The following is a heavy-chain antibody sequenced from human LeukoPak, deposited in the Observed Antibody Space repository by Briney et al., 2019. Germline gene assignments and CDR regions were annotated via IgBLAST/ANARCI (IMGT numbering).Heavy chain of an antibody. CDR1: GYTFTDYY. Sequence: GASVKVSCKASGYTFTDYYIHWVRQAPGQGLEWMGWINPNSGGTTYAQKFQGRVTMTRDTSISTAYMELSRLRSDDTAVYYCARDREYSSSGVMTDPWGQGTLVTVSS. D-gene: IGHD6-6*01. J-gene: IGHJ5*02. CDR2: INPNSGGT. V-gene: IGHV1-2*02. CDR3: ARDREYSSSGVMTDP.